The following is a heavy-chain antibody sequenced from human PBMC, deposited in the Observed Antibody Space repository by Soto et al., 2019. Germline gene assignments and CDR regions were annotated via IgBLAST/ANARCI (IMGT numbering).Heavy chain of an antibody. V-gene: IGHV4-4*02. CDR3: ARGLPLHDSSGFRTRGFDY. Sequence: QVQLKESGPGLVKPSGTLSLTCGVSGGSIDSSNWWSWVRQPPGKGLEWIGEIYHSGSTNYNPSLKSRVSISVANSRNQFSLDLTSVTAADTAVYYCARGLPLHDSSGFRTRGFDYWGQGTLVTVSS. J-gene: IGHJ4*02. CDR2: IYHSGST. D-gene: IGHD3-22*01. CDR1: GGSIDSSNW.